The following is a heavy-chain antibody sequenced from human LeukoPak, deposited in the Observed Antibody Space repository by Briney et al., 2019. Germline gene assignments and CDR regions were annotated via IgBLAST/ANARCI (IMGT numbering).Heavy chain of an antibody. CDR2: INTNTGNP. CDR3: ARAGRKPYGSGSFDY. J-gene: IGHJ4*02. Sequence: GAPVKVSCKASGYTFTSYAMNWVRQTPGHGLEWMGCINTNTGNPTYAQGFTGRFVFSLDTSVSTAYLQISSLKAEDTAVYYCARAGRKPYGSGSFDYWGQGTLVTVSS. CDR1: GYTFTSYA. V-gene: IGHV7-4-1*02. D-gene: IGHD3-10*01.